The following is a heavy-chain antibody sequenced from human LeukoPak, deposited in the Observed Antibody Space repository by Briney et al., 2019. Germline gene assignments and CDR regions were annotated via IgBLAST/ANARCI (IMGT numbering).Heavy chain of an antibody. Sequence: GGSLRLSCAASGFTLSSYAMHWVRQAPGKGLEWVAVISYDGSNKYYADSVKGRFTISRDNSKNTLYLQMNSLRAEDTAVYYCARWPNYYDSSGYWHYFDYWGQGTLVTVSS. D-gene: IGHD3-22*01. V-gene: IGHV3-30*04. CDR1: GFTLSSYA. CDR3: ARWPNYYDSSGYWHYFDY. CDR2: ISYDGSNK. J-gene: IGHJ4*02.